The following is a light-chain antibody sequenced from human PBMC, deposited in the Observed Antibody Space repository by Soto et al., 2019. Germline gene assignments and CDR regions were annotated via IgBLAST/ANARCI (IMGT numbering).Light chain of an antibody. CDR1: RSDIGSYNY. V-gene: IGLV2-14*01. CDR2: GVS. J-gene: IGLJ2*01. CDR3: ISYTGSDTMI. Sequence: QSALTQPASVSGSPGQSITISCSGTRSDIGSYNYVAWYQQFPGKTPKILIYGVSNRPSGVSSRFSGSKSGNTASLTISGLQAEDEADYYCISYTGSDTMIFGGGTKLTVL.